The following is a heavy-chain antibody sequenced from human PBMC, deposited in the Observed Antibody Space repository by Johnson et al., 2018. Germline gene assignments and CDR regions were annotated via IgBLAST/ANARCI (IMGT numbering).Heavy chain of an antibody. J-gene: IGHJ6*03. CDR3: RSYLEWLSPPMDV. CDR2: ISYDGRNK. V-gene: IGHV3-30*03. D-gene: IGHD3-3*01. CDR1: GFTFSSYG. Sequence: QVQLVEAGGGVVQPGGSLRLSCAASGFTFSSYGMNWVRQAPGKGLEWVAVISYDGRNKYYADSVKGRFTISRDDSKNTAYLQMNSLKTEDTAVYYCRSYLEWLSPPMDVWGKGTTVTVSS.